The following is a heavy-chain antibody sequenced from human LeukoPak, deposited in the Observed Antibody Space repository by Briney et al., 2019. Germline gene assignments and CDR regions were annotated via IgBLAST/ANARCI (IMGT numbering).Heavy chain of an antibody. J-gene: IGHJ4*02. V-gene: IGHV3-11*01. CDR1: GFTFSDYY. CDR3: AKDRAFSSGYLIDY. D-gene: IGHD3-22*01. CDR2: ISSSGSTI. Sequence: GGSLRLSCAASGFTFSDYYMSWIRQAPGKGLEWVSYISSSGSTIYYADSVKGRFTISRDNAKNSLYLQMNSLRAEDTAVYYCAKDRAFSSGYLIDYWGQGTLVTVSS.